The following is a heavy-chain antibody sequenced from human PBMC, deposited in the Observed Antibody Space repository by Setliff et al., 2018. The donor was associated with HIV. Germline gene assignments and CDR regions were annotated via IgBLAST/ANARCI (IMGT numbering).Heavy chain of an antibody. Sequence: GGSLRLSCAASGFTFSNYAMNWVRQAPGKGLEWVSTISGSGGLTFYADSVKGRFTISRDSSKNTLYLQMNSLRAEDTAVYYCAKAPLTIVATGGEDCWGQGTLVTVSS. D-gene: IGHD6-13*01. CDR2: ISGSGGLT. V-gene: IGHV3-23*01. J-gene: IGHJ4*02. CDR3: AKAPLTIVATGGEDC. CDR1: GFTFSNYA.